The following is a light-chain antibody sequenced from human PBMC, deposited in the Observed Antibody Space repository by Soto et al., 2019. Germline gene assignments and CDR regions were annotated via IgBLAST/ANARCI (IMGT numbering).Light chain of an antibody. CDR3: LQDYNYPRT. CDR1: QGIRND. V-gene: IGKV1-6*01. J-gene: IGKJ1*01. Sequence: AIQMTQSPSSLSASVGDRVTITCRASQGIRNDLGWLQQKPGKAPKLLIYAASSLQSGVPSRFSGSGSGTDFTLTISSLQPEDFASYYCLQDYNYPRTFGQGTTVEIK. CDR2: AAS.